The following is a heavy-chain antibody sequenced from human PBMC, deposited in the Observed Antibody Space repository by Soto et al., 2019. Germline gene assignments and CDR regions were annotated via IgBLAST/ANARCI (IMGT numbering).Heavy chain of an antibody. CDR3: ARVRGITGTTVNYAFDI. CDR1: GDSVSSNSAA. J-gene: IGHJ3*02. D-gene: IGHD1-7*01. CDR2: TYYRSKWYN. Sequence: QVPLQQSGPGLVKPSQTLSLTCAISGDSVSSNSAAWNWIRQSPSRGLEWLGRTYYRSKWYNDYAVSVKSRITINPDTSKNQFSLQLNSVTPEDTAVYYCARVRGITGTTVNYAFDIWGQGTMVTVSS. V-gene: IGHV6-1*01.